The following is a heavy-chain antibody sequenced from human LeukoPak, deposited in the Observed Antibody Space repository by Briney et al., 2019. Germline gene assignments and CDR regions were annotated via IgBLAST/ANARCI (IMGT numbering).Heavy chain of an antibody. V-gene: IGHV3-7*01. D-gene: IGHD1-26*01. CDR3: AKDNILGSDI. CDR1: GFTFNRYW. Sequence: PGGSLSLSCAASGFTFNRYWMSWVRQAPGKGLQWVANIKQDGSAKYYVDSVKGRFTISRDNAKNSLYLQMNSLRAEDTAVYYCAKDNILGSDIWGQGTMVTVSS. J-gene: IGHJ3*02. CDR2: IKQDGSAK.